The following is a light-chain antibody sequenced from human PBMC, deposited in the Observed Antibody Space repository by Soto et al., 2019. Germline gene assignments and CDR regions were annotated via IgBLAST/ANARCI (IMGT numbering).Light chain of an antibody. CDR3: QPTKTAPWP. CDR1: QSITTY. J-gene: IGKJ4*01. Sequence: DTLMTQSPSSLSASVGDRVTITCRASQSITTYLNWYQQKPGNDPNVRIYDASNLQSGVPSRFSGSGSGTDFTITIHSLQPADFATYYCQPTKTAPWPFGRGTKVENK. CDR2: DAS. V-gene: IGKV1-39*01.